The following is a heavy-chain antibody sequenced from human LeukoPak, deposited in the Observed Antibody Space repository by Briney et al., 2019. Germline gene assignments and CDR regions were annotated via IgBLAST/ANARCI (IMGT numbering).Heavy chain of an antibody. CDR2: ISSSSSYI. D-gene: IGHD6-19*01. V-gene: IGHV3-21*01. Sequence: GGSLRLSCAASGFTFSSYSMNWVRQAPGKGLEWVSSISSSSSYIYYADSVKGRFTISRDNAKNSLYLQMNSLRAEDTAVYYCARNAYSSGWCGWFDPWGQGTLVTVSS. CDR3: ARNAYSSGWCGWFDP. CDR1: GFTFSSYS. J-gene: IGHJ5*02.